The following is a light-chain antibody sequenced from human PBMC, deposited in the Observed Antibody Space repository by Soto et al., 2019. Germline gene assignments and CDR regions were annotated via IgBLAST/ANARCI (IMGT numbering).Light chain of an antibody. Sequence: QSALTQPASVSGSPGQSITISCTGTSSDVGAYNYVSWYQQHPGKAPKLMIYDVSHRPSGVSHRFSGSKSGNTASLTISGLQAEDEADYYCTSFARGSTLVFGGGTKVTVL. CDR1: SSDVGAYNY. J-gene: IGLJ3*02. CDR3: TSFARGSTLV. CDR2: DVS. V-gene: IGLV2-14*01.